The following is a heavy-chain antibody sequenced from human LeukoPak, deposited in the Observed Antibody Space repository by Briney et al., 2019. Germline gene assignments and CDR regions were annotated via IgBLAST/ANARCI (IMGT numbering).Heavy chain of an antibody. Sequence: GGSLRLSCAASGFTFSSYWMSWVRQAPGKGQEWVANIKQDGSEKYYVDSVKGRFTISRDNAKNSLYLQMNSLRAEDTAVYYCARYSPCSGGSCYYYYYYYGMDVWGQGTTVTVSS. CDR2: IKQDGSEK. CDR3: ARYSPCSGGSCYYYYYYYGMDV. CDR1: GFTFSSYW. J-gene: IGHJ6*02. D-gene: IGHD2-15*01. V-gene: IGHV3-7*01.